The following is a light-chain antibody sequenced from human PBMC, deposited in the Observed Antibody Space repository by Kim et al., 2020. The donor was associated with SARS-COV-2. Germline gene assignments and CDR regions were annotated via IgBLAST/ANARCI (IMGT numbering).Light chain of an antibody. CDR3: QVWDSSSDSYV. J-gene: IGLJ1*01. V-gene: IGLV3-21*04. Sequence: APGKTARITCGGNNIGSKRVHWYQQKPGQAPVLVIYYDSDRPSGIPERFSGSNSGNTATLTISRVEAGDEADYYCQVWDSSSDSYVFGTGTKVTVL. CDR1: NIGSKR. CDR2: YDS.